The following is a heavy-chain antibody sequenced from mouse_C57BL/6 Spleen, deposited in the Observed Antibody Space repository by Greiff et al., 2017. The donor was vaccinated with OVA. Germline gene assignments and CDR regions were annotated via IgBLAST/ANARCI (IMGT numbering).Heavy chain of an antibody. CDR1: GFSFNTYA. J-gene: IGHJ3*01. Sequence: EVKVVESGGGLVQPKGSLKLSCAASGFSFNTYAMNWVRQAPGKGLEWVARIRSKSNNYATYYADSVKDRFTISRDDSESMLYLQMNNLKTEDTAMYDGVRPGNYYGSSPWFAYWGQGTLVTVSA. D-gene: IGHD1-1*01. V-gene: IGHV10-1*01. CDR3: VRPGNYYGSSPWFAY. CDR2: IRSKSNNYAT.